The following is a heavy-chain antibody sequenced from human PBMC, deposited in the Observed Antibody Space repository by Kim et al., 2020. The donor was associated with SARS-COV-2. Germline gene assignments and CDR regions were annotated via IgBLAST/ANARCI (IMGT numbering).Heavy chain of an antibody. Sequence: SETLSLTCTVSGGSIRSGGNYWTWIRQHPGKAPEWIGFIYYSGTTYYNPSLESRVSISVDISKNQFSLSLSSVTVADTAVYYCARHLGPATLPIWGQGTMVTVSS. J-gene: IGHJ3*02. V-gene: IGHV4-31*03. CDR1: GGSIRSGGNY. D-gene: IGHD2-15*01. CDR3: ARHLGPATLPI. CDR2: IYYSGTT.